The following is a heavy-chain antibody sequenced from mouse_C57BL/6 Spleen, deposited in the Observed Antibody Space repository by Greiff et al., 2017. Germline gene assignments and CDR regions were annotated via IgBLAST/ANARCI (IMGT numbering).Heavy chain of an antibody. CDR1: GYTFTSYW. Sequence: QVQLQQPGAELVRPGSSVKLSCKASGYTFTSYWMHWVKQRPIQGLEWIGNIDPSDSETHYNQKFKDKATLTVDKSSSTDYMQLSSLTSEDSAVYYCARTYYGNYRYYFDYWGQGTTLTVSS. V-gene: IGHV1-52*01. CDR3: ARTYYGNYRYYFDY. CDR2: IDPSDSET. J-gene: IGHJ2*01. D-gene: IGHD2-1*01.